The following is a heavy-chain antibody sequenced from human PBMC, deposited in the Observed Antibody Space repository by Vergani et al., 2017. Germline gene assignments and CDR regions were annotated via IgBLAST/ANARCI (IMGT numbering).Heavy chain of an antibody. J-gene: IGHJ5*02. Sequence: QVQLQQWGAGLLKPSETLSLTCAVYGGSFSGYYWSWIRQPPGKGLEWSGEINHSGSTNVNPSLKSRVTISVDTSKNQCALKLSSVTATVTAVYYCASNIDDCWGGELNNWFDRWGEGTLVTVSA. CDR2: INHSGST. CDR3: ASNIDDCWGGELNNWFDR. CDR1: GGSFSGYY. V-gene: IGHV4-34*01. D-gene: IGHD3-3*01.